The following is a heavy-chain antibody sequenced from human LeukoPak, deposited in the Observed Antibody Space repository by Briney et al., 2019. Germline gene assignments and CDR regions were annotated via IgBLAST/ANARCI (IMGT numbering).Heavy chain of an antibody. D-gene: IGHD6-13*01. CDR2: IVVGSGNT. CDR3: AAGAAAGTMGDY. J-gene: IGHJ4*02. Sequence: SVTVSCKASGFTFTSSAMQWVRQARGQRLEWTGWIVVGSGNTNYAQKFQERVTITRDMSTSTAYMELSSLRSEDTAVYYCAAGAAAGTMGDYWGQGTLVTVSS. CDR1: GFTFTSSA. V-gene: IGHV1-58*02.